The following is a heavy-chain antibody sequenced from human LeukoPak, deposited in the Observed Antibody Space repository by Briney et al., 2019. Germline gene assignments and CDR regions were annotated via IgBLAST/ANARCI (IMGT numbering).Heavy chain of an antibody. CDR3: ARDLLSVDNYDALDI. CDR1: GATFGSHS. Sequence: RASVTVSCKASGATFGSHSISWVRQAPGQGLEWMGGIVPMFGTDVYAQRFQGRVTVTADESTTTAYMELISLTSEDTAMYYCARDLLSVDNYDALDIWGQGTMVTVSS. J-gene: IGHJ3*02. D-gene: IGHD5-12*01. CDR2: IVPMFGTD. V-gene: IGHV1-69*13.